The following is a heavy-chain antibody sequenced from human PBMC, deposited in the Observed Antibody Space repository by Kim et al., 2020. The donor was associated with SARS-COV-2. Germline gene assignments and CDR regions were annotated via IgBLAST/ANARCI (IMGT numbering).Heavy chain of an antibody. D-gene: IGHD3-22*01. V-gene: IGHV4-59*13. J-gene: IGHJ4*02. CDR1: GGSISSYY. CDR2: IYYSGST. CDR3: ARANTDSSGYYATYFDY. Sequence: SETLSLTCTVSGGSISSYYWSWIRQPPGKGLEWIGYIYYSGSTNYNPSLKSRVTISVDTSKNQFSLKLSSVTAADTAVYYCARANTDSSGYYATYFDYWGQGTLVTVSS.